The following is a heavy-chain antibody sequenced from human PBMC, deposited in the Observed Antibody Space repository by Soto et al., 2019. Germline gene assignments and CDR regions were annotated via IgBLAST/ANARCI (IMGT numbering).Heavy chain of an antibody. J-gene: IGHJ4*02. V-gene: IGHV4-39*01. CDR1: GGSISSSSYY. CDR3: ARHYLTYYYDSSGPQGIDY. Sequence: SETLSLTCTVSGGSISSSSYYWGWIRQPPGKGLEWIGSIYYSGSTYYNPSLKSRVTISVDTSKNQFSLKLSSVTAADTAVYYCARHYLTYYYDSSGPQGIDYWGQGTLVTVSS. D-gene: IGHD3-22*01. CDR2: IYYSGST.